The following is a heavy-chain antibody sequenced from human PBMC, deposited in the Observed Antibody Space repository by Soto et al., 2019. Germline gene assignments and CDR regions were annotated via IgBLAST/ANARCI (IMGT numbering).Heavy chain of an antibody. CDR3: ARVPVEIVAPPYYFPGSAF. V-gene: IGHV1-3*01. CDR1: GYTFTSYA. D-gene: IGHD5-12*01. CDR2: INAGNGNT. J-gene: IGHJ6*01. Sequence: ASVKVSCKASGYTFTSYAMHWVRQAPGQRLEWMGWINAGNGNTKYSQKFQGRVTITRDTSASTAYMELSSLRSEATAVYYCARVPVEIVAPPYYFPGSAFWVKGTT.